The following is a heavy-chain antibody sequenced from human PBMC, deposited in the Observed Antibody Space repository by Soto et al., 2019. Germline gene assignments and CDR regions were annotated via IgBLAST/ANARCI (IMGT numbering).Heavy chain of an antibody. CDR3: ARDSGRAVTTGEYYFDY. J-gene: IGHJ4*02. Sequence: EVQLLESGGGLVQPGGSLRLSCAASGFIFSNYALSWVRQAPGKGLEWVSSISGSGISTFYADSVKGRFTISRDSSKSTVYLQMNSLRVDDTALYYCARDSGRAVTTGEYYFDYWGQGTLVTVSS. CDR2: ISGSGIST. CDR1: GFIFSNYA. D-gene: IGHD4-17*01. V-gene: IGHV3-23*01.